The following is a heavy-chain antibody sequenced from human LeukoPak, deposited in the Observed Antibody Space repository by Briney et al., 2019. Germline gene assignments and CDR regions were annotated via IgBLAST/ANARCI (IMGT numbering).Heavy chain of an antibody. V-gene: IGHV4-59*01. CDR2: IYYSGST. D-gene: IGHD3-3*01. CDR3: ARVPSLEWLFAYFDY. CDR1: GGSLSSYY. J-gene: IGHJ4*02. Sequence: SETLSLTCTVSGGSLSSYYWRWLRQPTGKGLEWIGYIYYSGSTNYHPSLKSRVTISVDTSKNQFSLKLSSVTAADTAVYYCARVPSLEWLFAYFDYWGQGTLVTVSS.